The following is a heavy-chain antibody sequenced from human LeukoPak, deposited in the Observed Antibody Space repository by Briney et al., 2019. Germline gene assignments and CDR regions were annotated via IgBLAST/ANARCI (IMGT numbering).Heavy chain of an antibody. Sequence: QPGGSLRLSCAASGFTFNSYWMSWVRQAPGKGLEWVANIKEDGSEKYYVDSVKGRFTISRDNAKNSLYLQMNNLRADDSALYYCARDYGDNWGQGTLVTVSS. V-gene: IGHV3-7*01. CDR3: ARDYGDN. D-gene: IGHD4-17*01. CDR1: GFTFNSYW. CDR2: IKEDGSEK. J-gene: IGHJ4*02.